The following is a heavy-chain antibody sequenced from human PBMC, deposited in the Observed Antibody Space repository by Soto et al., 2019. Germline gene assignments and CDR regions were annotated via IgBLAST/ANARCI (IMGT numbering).Heavy chain of an antibody. CDR1: GFTFSSYA. J-gene: IGHJ6*02. V-gene: IGHV3-30-3*01. CDR2: ISYDGSNK. CDR3: ARDLVAAAGTGYYYYYGMYV. Sequence: PGGSLRLSCAASGFTFSSYAMHWVRQAPGKGLEWVAVISYDGSNKYYADSVKGRFTISRDNSKNTLYLRMNSLRAEDTAVYYCARDLVAAAGTGYYYYYGMYVWGQGTTVTVSS. D-gene: IGHD6-13*01.